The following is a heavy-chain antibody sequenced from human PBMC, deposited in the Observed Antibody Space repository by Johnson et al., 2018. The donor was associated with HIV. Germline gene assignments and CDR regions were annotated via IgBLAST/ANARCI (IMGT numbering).Heavy chain of an antibody. CDR3: ASPSGGSYWAFDI. D-gene: IGHD1-26*01. J-gene: IGHJ3*02. V-gene: IGHV3-66*02. Sequence: VQLVESGGGLIQPGGSLRLSCAASGFTVSSNYMSWVRQAPGKGLEWVSGINWTGGSTGYADSVKGRFTISRDNSKNTLYLQMNSLRAEDTAVYYCASPSGGSYWAFDIWGQGTMVTVSS. CDR2: INWTGGST. CDR1: GFTVSSNY.